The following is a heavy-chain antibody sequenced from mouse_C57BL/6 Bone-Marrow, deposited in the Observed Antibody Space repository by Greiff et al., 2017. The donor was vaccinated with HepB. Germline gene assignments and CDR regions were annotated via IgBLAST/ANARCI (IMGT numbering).Heavy chain of an antibody. CDR1: GYTFTSYW. CDR3: ARSPFTTVVADYAMDY. V-gene: IGHV1-50*01. Sequence: QVQLKQPGAELVKPGASVKLSCKASGYTFTSYWMQWVKQRPGQGLEWIGEIDPSDSYTNYNQKFKGKATLTVDTSSSTAYMQLSSLTSEDSAVYYCARSPFTTVVADYAMDYWGQGTSVTVSS. CDR2: IDPSDSYT. J-gene: IGHJ4*01. D-gene: IGHD1-1*01.